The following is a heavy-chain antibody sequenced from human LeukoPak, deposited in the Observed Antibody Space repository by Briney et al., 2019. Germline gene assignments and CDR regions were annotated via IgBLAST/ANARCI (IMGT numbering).Heavy chain of an antibody. D-gene: IGHD2-2*01. CDR3: ARDTTPPRSSTSWINWFDP. V-gene: IGHV4-61*02. Sequence: PSETLSLTCTVSGGSISSGSYYWSWIRQPAGRGLEWIGRISTSGSTNYSPSLKSRVSMSVDTSKNQFSLKLSSVTAADTAVYYCARDTTPPRSSTSWINWFDPWGQGTLVTASS. CDR1: GGSISSGSYY. CDR2: ISTSGST. J-gene: IGHJ5*02.